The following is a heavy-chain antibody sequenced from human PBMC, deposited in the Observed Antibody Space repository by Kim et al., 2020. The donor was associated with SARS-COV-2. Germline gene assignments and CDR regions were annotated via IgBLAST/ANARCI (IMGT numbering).Heavy chain of an antibody. CDR3: VKGGYNYAFK. V-gene: IGHV3-23*01. CDR2: ISPNSDSL. CDR1: GFTFSISS. J-gene: IGHJ4*02. Sequence: GGSLRLSCAASGFTFSISSMSWVRQAPGTGLECLSAISPNSDSLFYADSVRGRFTISRDNSRNTLYIHMNGLRAEDKAVYFCVKGGYNYAFKWGQGTLVTVSS. D-gene: IGHD5-18*01.